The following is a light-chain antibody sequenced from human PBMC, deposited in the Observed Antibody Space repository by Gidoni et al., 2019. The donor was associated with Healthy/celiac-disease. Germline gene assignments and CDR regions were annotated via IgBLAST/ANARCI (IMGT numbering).Light chain of an antibody. CDR1: QSVSSSY. Sequence: DIVLTPSPGPLSLSQGERATLSCRASQSVSSSYLAWYQQKPGQAPRLLIYGASSRATGIPDRVSGSGSGTDFTLTISRLEPEDCAVYYCQQYGSSLYTFGQGTKLEIK. CDR2: GAS. CDR3: QQYGSSLYT. J-gene: IGKJ2*01. V-gene: IGKV3-20*01.